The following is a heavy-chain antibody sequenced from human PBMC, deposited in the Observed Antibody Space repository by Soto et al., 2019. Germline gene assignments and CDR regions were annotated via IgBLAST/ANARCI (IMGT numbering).Heavy chain of an antibody. J-gene: IGHJ4*02. D-gene: IGHD3-9*01. CDR3: ARPPGYISDWYYFDL. Sequence: SVKVSCKASGYTFIDYYMHWVRQAPGQGFEWLGRISPKSGATNYAQKFQGRVTMTWDTSLNTAYMELSSLISEDTAVYYCARPPGYISDWYYFDLWVQGTLVTVSA. CDR2: ISPKSGAT. CDR1: GYTFIDYY. V-gene: IGHV1-2*02.